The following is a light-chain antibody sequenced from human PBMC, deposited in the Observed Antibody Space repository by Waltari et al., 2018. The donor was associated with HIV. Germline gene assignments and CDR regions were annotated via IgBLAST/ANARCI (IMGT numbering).Light chain of an antibody. J-gene: IGLJ2*01. CDR1: SSDVGGYNY. V-gene: IGLV2-11*01. CDR3: GSYAGTYSFL. Sequence: QSALTQPRSVSGSPGQSVTISCTGTSSDVGGYNYVSWYQQRPGKAPTLMSYDVTKRPSGVPARFSRSTSGNTASLTISGLQAEDEGHYYCGSYAGTYSFLFGGGTNLTVL. CDR2: DVT.